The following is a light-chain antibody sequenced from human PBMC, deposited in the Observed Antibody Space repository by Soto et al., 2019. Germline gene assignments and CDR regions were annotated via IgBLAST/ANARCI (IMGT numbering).Light chain of an antibody. V-gene: IGKV3-20*01. Sequence: TQSPATLSFSPGNKATLSWIASQRLSSNYLAWFQQKPGQAPRLLIYGASSRATGIPDRFSGSGSGTDFTLTISRLEPEDFAVYYCQQYGSSPWTFGQGTKVDIK. CDR1: QRLSSNY. CDR3: QQYGSSPWT. J-gene: IGKJ1*01. CDR2: GAS.